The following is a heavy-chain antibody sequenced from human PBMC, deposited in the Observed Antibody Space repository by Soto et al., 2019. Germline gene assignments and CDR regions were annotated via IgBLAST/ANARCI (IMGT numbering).Heavy chain of an antibody. CDR3: AGHGAYSMDC. Sequence: QVQLQESGPGLVKPSGTLSLICAVSDGSISSGHWWSWVRQPPGKGLEWIGEILHSGSTSYNPSLQXXVXMXXDKSKNQFSLNLISVDAADTAVYYCAGHGAYSMDCWGQGTLVTVSS. CDR2: ILHSGST. J-gene: IGHJ4*02. V-gene: IGHV4-4*02. CDR1: DGSISSGHW. D-gene: IGHD6-13*01.